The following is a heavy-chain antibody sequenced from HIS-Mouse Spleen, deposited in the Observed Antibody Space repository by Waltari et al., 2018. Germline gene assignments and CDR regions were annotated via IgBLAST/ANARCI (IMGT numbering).Heavy chain of an antibody. Sequence: QVQLVQSGAEVQKPGASVTVSCKASGYTFTGHYTPWVRQAPGQGLEWMGWINPNSGGTNNAQKFQGRVTMTRDTSISTAYMELSRLRSDDTAVYYCARGGNWDDAFDIWGQGTMVTVSS. D-gene: IGHD7-27*01. CDR3: ARGGNWDDAFDI. CDR2: INPNSGGT. CDR1: GYTFTGHY. V-gene: IGHV1-2*02. J-gene: IGHJ3*02.